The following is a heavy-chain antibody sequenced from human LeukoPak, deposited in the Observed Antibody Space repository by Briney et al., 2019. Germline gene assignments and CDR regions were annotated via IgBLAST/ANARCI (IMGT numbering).Heavy chain of an antibody. J-gene: IGHJ1*01. Sequence: ASVKVSCKASGYTFTSYGISWVRQAPGQGLEWMGWISAYNGNTNYAQKFQGRVTITADKSTSTAYMELSSLRSEDTAVYYCARGKSRGYRGEYFQHWGQGTLVTVSS. CDR1: GYTFTSYG. D-gene: IGHD5-18*01. CDR3: ARGKSRGYRGEYFQH. CDR2: ISAYNGNT. V-gene: IGHV1-18*01.